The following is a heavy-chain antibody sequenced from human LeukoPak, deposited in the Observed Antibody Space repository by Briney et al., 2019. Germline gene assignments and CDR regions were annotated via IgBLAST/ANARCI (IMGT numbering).Heavy chain of an antibody. CDR1: EFTLSNYY. CDR3: ARGQGWLVDY. CDR2: IKQDGSEK. Sequence: GGSLRLSCAASEFTLSNYYMTWVRQAPGKGLEWVANIKQDGSEKFYVDSVKGRFTISRDNAKNSLFPQMNSLRAEDTAVYYCARGQGWLVDYWGQGTLVTVSS. D-gene: IGHD6-19*01. V-gene: IGHV3-7*05. J-gene: IGHJ4*02.